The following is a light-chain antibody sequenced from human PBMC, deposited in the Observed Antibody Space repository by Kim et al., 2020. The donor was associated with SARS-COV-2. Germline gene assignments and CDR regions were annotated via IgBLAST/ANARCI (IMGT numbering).Light chain of an antibody. J-gene: IGKJ2*03. V-gene: IGKV1-5*01. CDR3: QQYSTYSYS. CDR1: QSVDRW. Sequence: CASIGDRVSITWRASQSVDRWLGWYQQRPGKAPKLLIYDATDLKSGVPSRFSGRGSGTEFTLTITSLQPDDFGTYYCQQYSTYSYSLGQGTKLEI. CDR2: DAT.